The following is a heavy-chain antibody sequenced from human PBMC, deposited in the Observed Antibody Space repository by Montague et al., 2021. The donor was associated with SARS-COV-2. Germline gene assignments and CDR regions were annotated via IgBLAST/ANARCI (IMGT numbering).Heavy chain of an antibody. J-gene: IGHJ5*02. CDR3: ARSGFYDLLTGYSFGSIDP. V-gene: IGHV4-34*04. CDR1: GGSFSGHY. CDR2: INHSGST. Sequence: SETLSLTCAVYGGSFSGHYWNWIRQPPGKGLEWIGEINHSGSTNNNPSLKSRGTISVDKSKNQFSLRLSSVTAADTAVYYCARSGFYDLLTGYSFGSIDPWGQGTLVTVSS. D-gene: IGHD3-9*01.